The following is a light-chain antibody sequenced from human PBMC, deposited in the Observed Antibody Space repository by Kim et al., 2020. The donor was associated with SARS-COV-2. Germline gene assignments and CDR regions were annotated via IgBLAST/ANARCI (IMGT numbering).Light chain of an antibody. Sequence: QSALTQPASVSGSPGQPITISCTGTSSDVGTSNFVSWYQQHPGKAPKLMIYEATKWPSGVSDRFSASKSGNTASLTISGLQAEAESDYYRYSSVGDSGYVFAIETVDTVL. V-gene: IGLV2-23*01. CDR3: YSSVGDSGYV. J-gene: IGLJ1*01. CDR2: EAT. CDR1: SSDVGTSNF.